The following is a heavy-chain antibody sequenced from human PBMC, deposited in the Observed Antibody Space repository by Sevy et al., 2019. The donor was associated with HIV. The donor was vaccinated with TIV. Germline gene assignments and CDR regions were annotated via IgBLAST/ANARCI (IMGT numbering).Heavy chain of an antibody. D-gene: IGHD2-15*01. V-gene: IGHV3-15*01. CDR3: TTGGSLFQH. CDR2: IKSKTEGGTA. Sequence: GGYLRLSCAASGFTFSNVWMSWLRQAPGKGLERVAHIKSKTEGGTADYAAPVKGRFTITRDDSKDTLYLQMNSLKTEDTSVYYCTTGGSLFQHWGQGTLVTVSS. CDR1: GFTFSNVW. J-gene: IGHJ1*01.